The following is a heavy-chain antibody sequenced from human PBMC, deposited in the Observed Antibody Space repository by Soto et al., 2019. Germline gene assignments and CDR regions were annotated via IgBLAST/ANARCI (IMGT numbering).Heavy chain of an antibody. J-gene: IGHJ4*02. V-gene: IGHV4-39*01. CDR2: IYYSGST. Sequence: SETLSLSCTVAGGSITSSSYYWGWMRQPPGKGLEWIGSIYYSGSTYYNPSLKSRVTISVDTSKNQFSLKLSSVTAADTAVYYCARNGWDYDSSGYYYAFDYWGQGTLVTVSS. CDR1: GGSITSSSYY. D-gene: IGHD3-22*01. CDR3: ARNGWDYDSSGYYYAFDY.